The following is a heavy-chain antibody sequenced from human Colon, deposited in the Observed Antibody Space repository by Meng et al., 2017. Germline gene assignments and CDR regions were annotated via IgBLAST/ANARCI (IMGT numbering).Heavy chain of an antibody. Sequence: QVQITQGGAVLFKASETLSPTCAVSGGSFSGFYWSWIRQPPGKGLEWIGEIDHFGISNYNSSLKGRLTMSVDTSKKQISLTLTSVTAADTAVYYCATGLRHGDWFDPWGPGTLVTVSS. CDR3: ATGLRHGDWFDP. J-gene: IGHJ5*02. CDR2: IDHFGIS. V-gene: IGHV4-34*02. D-gene: IGHD4-17*01. CDR1: GGSFSGFY.